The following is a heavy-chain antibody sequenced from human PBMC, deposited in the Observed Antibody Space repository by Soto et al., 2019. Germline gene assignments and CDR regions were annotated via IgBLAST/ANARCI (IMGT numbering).Heavy chain of an antibody. V-gene: IGHV1-3*01. CDR2: INAGNGNT. D-gene: IGHD1-26*01. CDR3: ARGGSLYWYFDL. J-gene: IGHJ2*01. Sequence: ASVKVSCKASGYTFTGYAMHWVRQAPGQRLEWMGWINAGNGNTKYSRKFQGRVTITRDTSASTAYMELSSLGSEDTAVYYCARGGSLYWYFDLRGRRTPVTVSS. CDR1: GYTFTGYA.